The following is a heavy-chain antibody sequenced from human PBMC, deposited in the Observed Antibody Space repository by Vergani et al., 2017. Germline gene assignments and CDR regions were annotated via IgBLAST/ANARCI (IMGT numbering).Heavy chain of an antibody. J-gene: IGHJ4*02. CDR2: IKSKTDGGTT. CDR3: TTVRKGSSGWYRFFDY. V-gene: IGHV3-15*01. D-gene: IGHD6-19*01. Sequence: EVQLLESGGGLVQPGGSLRLSCAASGFTFSSYAMSWVRQAPGKGLEWVGRIKSKTDGGTTDYAAPVKGRFTISRDDSKNTLYLQMNSLKTEDTAVYYCTTVRKGSSGWYRFFDYWGQGTLVTVSS. CDR1: GFTFSSYA.